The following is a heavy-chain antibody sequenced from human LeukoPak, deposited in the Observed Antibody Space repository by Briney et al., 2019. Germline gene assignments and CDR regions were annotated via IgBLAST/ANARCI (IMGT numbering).Heavy chain of an antibody. V-gene: IGHV3-30-3*01. J-gene: IGHJ4*02. D-gene: IGHD3-16*01. Sequence: GGSLRLSCAASGFTFSSYAMHWVRQAPGKGLEWVAVISYDGSNKYYADSVKGRFTTSRDNSKNTLYLQMNSLRAEDTAVYYCARGGGLFDYWGQGTLVTVSS. CDR3: ARGGGLFDY. CDR2: ISYDGSNK. CDR1: GFTFSSYA.